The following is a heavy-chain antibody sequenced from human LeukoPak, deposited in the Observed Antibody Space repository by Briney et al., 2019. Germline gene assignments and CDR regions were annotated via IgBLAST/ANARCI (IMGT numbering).Heavy chain of an antibody. J-gene: IGHJ4*02. CDR1: GFTFSSYE. D-gene: IGHD5-18*01. Sequence: GGSLRLSCAASGFTFSSYEMNWVRQAPGKGLEWVSCISSSGSTIYYADSVKGRFTISRDNAKNSLYLQMNSLRAEDTAVYYCAREPGYSYGQFDYWGQGTLVTVSS. CDR3: AREPGYSYGQFDY. CDR2: ISSSGSTI. V-gene: IGHV3-48*03.